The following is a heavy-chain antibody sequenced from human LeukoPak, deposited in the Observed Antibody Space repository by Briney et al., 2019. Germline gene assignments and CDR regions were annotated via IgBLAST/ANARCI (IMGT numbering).Heavy chain of an antibody. CDR1: GFTFSSYA. D-gene: IGHD3-22*01. CDR3: ANRKTIDSSGYHFDY. V-gene: IGHV3-23*01. Sequence: GGSLRLSCAASGFTFSSYAMSWVRQAPGKGLEWVSAISGSGGSTYYADSVKGRFTISRDNSKNTLYLQMNSLRAEDTAVYYCANRKTIDSSGYHFDYWGQGTLVTVSS. CDR2: ISGSGGST. J-gene: IGHJ4*02.